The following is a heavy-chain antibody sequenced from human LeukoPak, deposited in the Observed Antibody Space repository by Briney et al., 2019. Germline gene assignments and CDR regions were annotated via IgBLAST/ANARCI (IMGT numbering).Heavy chain of an antibody. CDR3: ARDPTSSWETAFDI. Sequence: GGSLRLSCAASGFTFNTYTMNWVRQAPGKGLEWVSCIDSSSSYIYYADSVKGRFTISRDNAKNSLYLQMNSLRAEDTAVYYCARDPTSSWETAFDIWGQGTMVTVSS. D-gene: IGHD1-26*01. CDR1: GFTFNTYT. CDR2: IDSSSSYI. V-gene: IGHV3-21*01. J-gene: IGHJ3*02.